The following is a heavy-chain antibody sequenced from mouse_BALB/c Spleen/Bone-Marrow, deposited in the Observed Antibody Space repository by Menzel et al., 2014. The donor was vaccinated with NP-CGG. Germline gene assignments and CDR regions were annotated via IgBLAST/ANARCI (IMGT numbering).Heavy chain of an antibody. V-gene: IGHV1S81*02. CDR2: INPSNGGT. J-gene: IGHJ1*01. D-gene: IGHD1-1*01. CDR3: TRDHYYYGSSYWYFDV. CDR1: GYTFTSYY. Sequence: VQLQQSGAELVKPGASVKLSCKASGYTFTSYYMYWVKQRPGQGLEWIGGINPSNGGTNFNEKFKSKATLTVDKSSSTAHMQLSSLTSEDSAVYYCTRDHYYYGSSYWYFDVWGAGTTVTVSS.